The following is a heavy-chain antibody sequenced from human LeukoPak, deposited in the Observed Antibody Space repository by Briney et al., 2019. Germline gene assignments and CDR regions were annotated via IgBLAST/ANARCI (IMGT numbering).Heavy chain of an antibody. CDR1: GYTFTSYD. Sequence: ASVKVSCKASGYTFTSYDINWVRQATGQGLGWMGWMNPNSGNTGYAQKFQGRVTMTRNTSISTAYMELSSLRSEDTAVYYCARAGYDSGAFDIWGQGTMVTVSS. CDR2: MNPNSGNT. J-gene: IGHJ3*02. CDR3: ARAGYDSGAFDI. V-gene: IGHV1-8*01. D-gene: IGHD3-22*01.